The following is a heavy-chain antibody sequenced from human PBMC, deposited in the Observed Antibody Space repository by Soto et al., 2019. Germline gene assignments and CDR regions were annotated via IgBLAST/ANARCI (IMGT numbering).Heavy chain of an antibody. V-gene: IGHV4-31*03. CDR1: GGSISSGGYY. J-gene: IGHJ3*02. Sequence: QVQLQESGPGLVKPSQTLSLTCTVSGGSISSGGYYWSWIRQHPGKGLEWIGYIYYSGRNYYTPSLKSRVTISVDPSKNQFSLKLSSVTAADTAVYYCAGPGDYGGSPWAFDIWGQGTMVTVSS. D-gene: IGHD4-17*01. CDR3: AGPGDYGGSPWAFDI. CDR2: IYYSGRN.